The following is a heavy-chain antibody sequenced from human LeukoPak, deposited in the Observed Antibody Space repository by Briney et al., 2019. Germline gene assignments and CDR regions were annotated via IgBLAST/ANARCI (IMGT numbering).Heavy chain of an antibody. J-gene: IGHJ4*02. Sequence: PSETLSLTCAVYGGSFSGYYWSWIRQPPGKGLEWIGEINHSGSTNYNPSLKSRVTISVDTSKNQFSLKLSSVTAADTAVYYCARGRPYRRIQLWLTGPFDYWGQGTLVTVSP. CDR1: GGSFSGYY. D-gene: IGHD5-18*01. V-gene: IGHV4-34*01. CDR3: ARGRPYRRIQLWLTGPFDY. CDR2: INHSGST.